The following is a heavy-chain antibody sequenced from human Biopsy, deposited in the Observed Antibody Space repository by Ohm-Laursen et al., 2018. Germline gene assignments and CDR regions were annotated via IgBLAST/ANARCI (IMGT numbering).Heavy chain of an antibody. J-gene: IGHJ6*02. CDR3: ARDVEGFYSYAMDV. CDR2: ITSGGSTT. D-gene: IGHD5-24*01. V-gene: IGHV3-11*01. CDR1: GFTFSDYY. Sequence: SLRLFCAASGFTFSDYYMSWIRQAPGKGLEWVSCITSGGSTTDYADSVKGRFTISRDNAKSSLFLQMNSLRAEDTAVYYCARDVEGFYSYAMDVWGQGTTVTVSS.